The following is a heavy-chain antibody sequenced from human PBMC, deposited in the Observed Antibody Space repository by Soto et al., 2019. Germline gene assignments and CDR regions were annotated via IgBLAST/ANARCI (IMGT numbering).Heavy chain of an antibody. Sequence: ASVKVSCKASGCTFTSYDINWVRQATGQGLEWMGWMNPNSGNTGYAQKFQGRVTMTRNTSISTAYMELSSLRSEDTAVYYCARSIWGSYYYYYMDVWGKGTTVTVSS. J-gene: IGHJ6*03. CDR2: MNPNSGNT. CDR3: ARSIWGSYYYYYMDV. CDR1: GCTFTSYD. V-gene: IGHV1-8*01. D-gene: IGHD3-16*01.